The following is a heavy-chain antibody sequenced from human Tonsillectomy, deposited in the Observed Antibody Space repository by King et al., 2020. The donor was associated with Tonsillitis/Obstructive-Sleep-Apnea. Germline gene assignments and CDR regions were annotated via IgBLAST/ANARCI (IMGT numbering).Heavy chain of an antibody. CDR2: IYYSGST. D-gene: IGHD4-17*01. CDR1: GGSISNTNYF. J-gene: IGHJ4*02. Sequence: QLQESGPGLVKPSETLSLTCAVSGGSISNTNYFWGWIRQPPGKGLEWIGGIYYSGSTDYNPSLKSRVTMSVDTSKKQFSLRLRSVTAADTAVYYCARTTLTIYYFDYWGQGTLVTVSS. V-gene: IGHV4-39*07. CDR3: ARTTLTIYYFDY.